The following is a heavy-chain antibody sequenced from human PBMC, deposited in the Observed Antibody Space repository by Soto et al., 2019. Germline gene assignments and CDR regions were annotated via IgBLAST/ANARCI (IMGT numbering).Heavy chain of an antibody. J-gene: IGHJ4*02. CDR3: AREKGHSGYPVLGY. Sequence: PSETLSLTCTVSGGSISSYYWSWIRQPPGKGLEWIGYIYYSGSTNYNPSLKSRFTISRDNSKNTLYLQMNSLRAEDTAVYYCAREKGHSGYPVLGYWGQGTLVTVSS. CDR1: GGSISSYY. CDR2: IYYSGST. D-gene: IGHD5-12*01. V-gene: IGHV4-59*12.